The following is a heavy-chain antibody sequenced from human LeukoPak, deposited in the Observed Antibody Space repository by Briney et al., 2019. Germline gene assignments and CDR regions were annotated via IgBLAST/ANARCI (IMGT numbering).Heavy chain of an antibody. D-gene: IGHD3-10*01. V-gene: IGHV3-30-3*01. CDR2: ISYDGSNK. Sequence: GGSLRLSCAASGFTFSSYAMHWVRQAPGKGLEWVAVISYDGSNKYYADSVKGRFTISRDNSKNTLYLQMNSLRAEDTAVYYCAKARMVRGVGMDVWGQGTTVTVSS. J-gene: IGHJ6*02. CDR1: GFTFSSYA. CDR3: AKARMVRGVGMDV.